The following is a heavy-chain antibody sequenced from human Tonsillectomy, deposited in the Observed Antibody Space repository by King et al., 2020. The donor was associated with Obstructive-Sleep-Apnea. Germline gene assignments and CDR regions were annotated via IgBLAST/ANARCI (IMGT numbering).Heavy chain of an antibody. J-gene: IGHJ3*02. CDR1: GYTFTKYW. D-gene: IGHD5-12*01. CDR3: ATSIVTTVGGVFDI. V-gene: IGHV5-51*01. CDR2: IYPGDSDT. Sequence: QLVQSGAEVKKPGESLKISCKTSGYTFTKYWIGWVRQVPGKGLEWMGMIYPGDSDTRYGPSLQGQVTISDDKSISTTFVQWRSLKASDTAMYYCATSIVTTVGGVFDIWGQGTMVTVSS.